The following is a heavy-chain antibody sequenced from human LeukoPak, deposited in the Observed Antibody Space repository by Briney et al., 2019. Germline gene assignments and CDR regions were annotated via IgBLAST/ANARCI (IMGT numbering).Heavy chain of an antibody. CDR3: AREWALWFGELAFDI. CDR1: WDSVSSNSAA. CDR2: TYYRSKWYN. J-gene: IGHJ3*02. Sequence: SQTLSLTCAISWDSVSSNSAAWNWIRQSPSRGLEWLGRTYYRSKWYNDYAVSVKSRITINPDTSKNQFSLQLNSVTTEDTAAYYCAREWALWFGELAFDIWGQGTMVTVSS. V-gene: IGHV6-1*01. D-gene: IGHD3-10*01.